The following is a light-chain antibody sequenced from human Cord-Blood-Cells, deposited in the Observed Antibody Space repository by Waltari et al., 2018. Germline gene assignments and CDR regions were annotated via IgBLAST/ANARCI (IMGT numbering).Light chain of an antibody. Sequence: QSALTQPPSASGSPVQSVPISCTGTSSDVGGYNYVSWYQQHPGKAPKLMIYEVSKRPSGVPDRFSGSKSGNTASLTVSGLQAEDEADYYCSSYAGSNNFVFGTGTKVTVL. J-gene: IGLJ1*01. CDR3: SSYAGSNNFV. V-gene: IGLV2-8*01. CDR1: SSDVGGYNY. CDR2: EVS.